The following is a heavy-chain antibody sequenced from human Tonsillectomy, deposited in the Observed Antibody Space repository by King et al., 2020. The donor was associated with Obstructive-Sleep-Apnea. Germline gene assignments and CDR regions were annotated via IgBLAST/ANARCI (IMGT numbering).Heavy chain of an antibody. D-gene: IGHD6-19*01. CDR3: ARSTGYTSDWPLLDY. J-gene: IGHJ4*01. Sequence: VQLQQSGPGLVKPSQTLSLTCAISGDSVSSNSAAWNWVRQSPSRGLEWLGRTYYRSKWYNDYGLSVKSRITINPDTSKNQFSLQLNSVTPEDTAAYYCARSTGYTSDWPLLDYWGHGTLVTVSS. CDR2: TYYRSKWYN. V-gene: IGHV6-1*01. CDR1: GDSVSSNSAA.